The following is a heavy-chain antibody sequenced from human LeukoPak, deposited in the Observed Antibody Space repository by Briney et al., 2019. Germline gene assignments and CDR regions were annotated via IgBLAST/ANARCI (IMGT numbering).Heavy chain of an antibody. CDR2: IYSGGST. CDR1: GFTVSSNY. CDR3: AKDKVGARGYFDY. J-gene: IGHJ4*02. V-gene: IGHV3-53*01. Sequence: PGGSLRLSCAASGFTVSSNYMSWVRQAPGKGLEWVSVIYSGGSTYYADSVKGRFTISRDNSKNTLYLQMNSLRAEDTAVYYCAKDKVGARGYFDYWGQGTLVTVSS. D-gene: IGHD1-26*01.